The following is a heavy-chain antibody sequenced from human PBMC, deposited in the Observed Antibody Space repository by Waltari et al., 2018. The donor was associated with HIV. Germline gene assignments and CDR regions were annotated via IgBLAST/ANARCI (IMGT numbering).Heavy chain of an antibody. CDR2: IRSKAYGGTT. D-gene: IGHD3-9*01. Sequence: SWFRQAPGKGLEWVSFIRSKAYGGTTEYAASVKGRFTISRDDSKSIAYLQMNSLKTEDTAVYYCLPDYDILTGYLAFDYWGQGTLVTVSS. J-gene: IGHJ4*02. CDR3: LPDYDILTGYLAFDY. V-gene: IGHV3-49*03.